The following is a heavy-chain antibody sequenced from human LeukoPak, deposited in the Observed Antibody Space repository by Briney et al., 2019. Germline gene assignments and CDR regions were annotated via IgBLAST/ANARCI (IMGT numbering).Heavy chain of an antibody. CDR2: ISSSSSNI. V-gene: IGHV3-48*04. CDR3: AKDIRTGYPYDAFDI. CDR1: GFTYSSYS. Sequence: GESLRLSCAASGFTYSSYSMNWVRQAPGKGLEWVSYISSSSSNINYADSVKGRFTISRDNAKNSLYLQMNSLRAEDTALYYCAKDIRTGYPYDAFDIWGQGTMVTVSS. D-gene: IGHD3/OR15-3a*01. J-gene: IGHJ3*02.